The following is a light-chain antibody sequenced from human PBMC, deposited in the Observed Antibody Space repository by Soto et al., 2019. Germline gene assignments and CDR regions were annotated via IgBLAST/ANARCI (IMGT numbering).Light chain of an antibody. J-gene: IGLJ1*01. Sequence: QSMLAQPASVSGSPGQSITISCTGTSSDVGSYNYVSWYQQDPGKAPKLIFYDVSNRPSGVSDRFSVSKSGNTASLTISNLQAEDEAAYYCSSYTNSGTYVFGTGTKVTVL. CDR2: DVS. CDR3: SSYTNSGTYV. CDR1: SSDVGSYNY. V-gene: IGLV2-14*01.